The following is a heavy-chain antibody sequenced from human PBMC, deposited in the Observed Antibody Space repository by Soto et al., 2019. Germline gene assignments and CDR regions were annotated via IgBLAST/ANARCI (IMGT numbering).Heavy chain of an antibody. Sequence: EVQLVESGGDLVQPGGSLRLSCVASGFTFSSYGMNWVRQGPGKGLEWLSFISKSGTTTYYADSVKGRFTISRDNAKNXXYLKMKSLRDEDMSVYYFARDGDCVISSCSFLPDVWGKGPTFTVSS. CDR2: ISKSGTTT. CDR1: GFTFSSYG. V-gene: IGHV3-48*03. CDR3: ARDGDCVISSCSFLPDV. J-gene: IGHJ6*04. D-gene: IGHD2-2*01.